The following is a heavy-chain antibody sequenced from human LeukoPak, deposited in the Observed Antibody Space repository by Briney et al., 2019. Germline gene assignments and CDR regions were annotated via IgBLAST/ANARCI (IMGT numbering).Heavy chain of an antibody. Sequence: SETLSLTCTVSGGSISSGDYYWSWIRQPPGKGLEWIGYIYYSGSTYQNPSLKSRITISVDTSKNQFSLKLSSVTAADTAVYYCARLYYYDSNGPHYYMDVWGKRTTVTVSS. J-gene: IGHJ6*03. CDR1: GGSISSGDYY. D-gene: IGHD3-22*01. V-gene: IGHV4-30-4*08. CDR3: ARLYYYDSNGPHYYMDV. CDR2: IYYSGST.